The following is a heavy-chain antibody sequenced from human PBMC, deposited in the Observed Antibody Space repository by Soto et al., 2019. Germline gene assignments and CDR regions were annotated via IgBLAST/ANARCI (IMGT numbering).Heavy chain of an antibody. V-gene: IGHV1-69*02. CDR2: IIPILGIA. CDR1: GGTFSSYT. J-gene: IGHJ5*02. Sequence: QVQLVQSGAEVKKPGSSVKVSCKASGGTFSSYTISWVRQAPGQGLEWMGRIIPILGIANYAQKFQGRVTITADKSTSTAYMELSSLRSEDTAVYYCARYQTGYSYGSFDPWGQGTLVTVSS. CDR3: ARYQTGYSYGSFDP. D-gene: IGHD5-18*01.